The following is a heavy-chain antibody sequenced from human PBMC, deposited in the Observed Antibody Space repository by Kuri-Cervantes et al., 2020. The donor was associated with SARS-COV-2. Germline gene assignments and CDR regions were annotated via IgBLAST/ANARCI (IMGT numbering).Heavy chain of an antibody. V-gene: IGHV3-30*18. D-gene: IGHD6-13*01. CDR1: GFTFSSYG. J-gene: IGHJ4*02. CDR3: AKSLGVLSSQLVS. Sequence: GGSLRLSCTASGFTFSSYGMHWVRQAPGKGLEWVAVISYDGSNKYYADSVKGRFTISRDNSKNTLYLQMNSLRAEDTAVYYCAKSLGVLSSQLVSWGQGTLVTVSS. CDR2: ISYDGSNK.